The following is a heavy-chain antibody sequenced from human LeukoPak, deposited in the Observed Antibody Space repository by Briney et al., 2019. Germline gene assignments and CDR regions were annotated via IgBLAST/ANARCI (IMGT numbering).Heavy chain of an antibody. CDR3: AKGQDYCGSGSSPQN. V-gene: IGHV3-30*18. CDR2: ISYDGSSK. D-gene: IGHD3-10*01. J-gene: IGHJ4*02. Sequence: SGGSLRLSCAASGFSFSNYGMHWVRQAPGKGLEWVAVISYDGSSKYYADSVKGRFTISRDNSMHTLYLQMNSLRADDTAVYYCAKGQDYCGSGSSPQNWGQGTLVTVSS. CDR1: GFSFSNYG.